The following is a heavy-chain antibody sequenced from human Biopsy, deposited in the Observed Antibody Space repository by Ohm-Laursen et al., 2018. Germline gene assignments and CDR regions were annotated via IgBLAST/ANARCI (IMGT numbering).Heavy chain of an antibody. CDR2: IIPVSETA. J-gene: IGHJ6*02. V-gene: IGHV1-69*13. Sequence: SVKVSCKASGGAFTNYAINWVRQAPRHGLEWMGGIIPVSETAGYAERFQGRVTITADVTTTTAYMDLSGLRSEDTAVYYCVAYPSSGFFENNDDVAMDVWGQGTTVIVSS. CDR1: GGAFTNYA. CDR3: VAYPSSGFFENNDDVAMDV. D-gene: IGHD6-19*01.